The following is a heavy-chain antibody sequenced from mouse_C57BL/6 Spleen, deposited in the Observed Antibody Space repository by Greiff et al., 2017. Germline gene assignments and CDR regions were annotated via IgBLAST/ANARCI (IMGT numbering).Heavy chain of an antibody. Sequence: QVQLQQSGAELVKPGASVKFSCKASGYAFRSYWMHWVKQRPGKGLAWIGQIYPGDGDTNYTGKFKGKAPLTADTSSSTAYIQRSSLTSEDSAVYFCARKGCYYYEWYCDVWGTMTTVTVSS. V-gene: IGHV1-80*01. CDR3: ARKGCYYYEWYCDV. CDR2: IYPGDGDT. CDR1: GYAFRSYW. D-gene: IGHD2-4*01. J-gene: IGHJ1*03.